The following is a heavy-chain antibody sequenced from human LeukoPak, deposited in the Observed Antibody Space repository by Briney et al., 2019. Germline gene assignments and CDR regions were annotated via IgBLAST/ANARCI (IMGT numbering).Heavy chain of an antibody. CDR2: IYYSWST. Sequence: SETLSLTCTVSGGSISSYYWSWLRQPPGKGLEWLGYIYYSWSTNYNPSLKSRVTISVDTSKNQFSLKLSSVTAADTAVYYCARVERVSYYYMDVWGKGTTVTVSS. J-gene: IGHJ6*03. CDR1: GGSISSYY. CDR3: ARVERVSYYYMDV. V-gene: IGHV4-59*01.